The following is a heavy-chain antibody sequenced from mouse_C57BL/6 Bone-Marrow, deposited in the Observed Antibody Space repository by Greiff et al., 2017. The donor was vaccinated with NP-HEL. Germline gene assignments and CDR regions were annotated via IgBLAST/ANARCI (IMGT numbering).Heavy chain of an antibody. CDR1: GFTFSDYY. J-gene: IGHJ3*01. CDR2: ISNGGGST. V-gene: IGHV5-12*01. CDR3: ATHYDEAY. Sequence: EVQLVESGGGLVQPGGSLKLSCAASGFTFSDYYMYWVRQTPEKRLEWVAYISNGGGSTYYPDTVKGRFTISRDNAKNTLYLQMSRLKSEDTAMYYCATHYDEAYWGQGTLVTVSA. D-gene: IGHD2-4*01.